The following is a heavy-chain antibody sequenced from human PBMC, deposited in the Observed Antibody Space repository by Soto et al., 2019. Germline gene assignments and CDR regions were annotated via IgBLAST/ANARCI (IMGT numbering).Heavy chain of an antibody. Sequence: QDQLVQSGAEVKKPGASVTVSCKASGYSFTNYGITWVRQAPGQGLEWLGWISAFNGNTHYAQKVQGRVTMTTDASTSTAYMELRSLRSDDTAVYYCARDRGVAPPVAGNTHYYYYMDVWGKGNPGHRLL. V-gene: IGHV1-18*01. J-gene: IGHJ6*03. CDR3: ARDRGVAPPVAGNTHYYYYMDV. CDR2: ISAFNGNT. D-gene: IGHD6-19*01. CDR1: GYSFTNYG.